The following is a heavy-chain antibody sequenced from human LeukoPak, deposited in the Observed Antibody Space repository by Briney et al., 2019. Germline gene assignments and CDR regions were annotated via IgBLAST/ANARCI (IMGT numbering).Heavy chain of an antibody. CDR2: INHSGST. J-gene: IGHJ6*03. CDR3: ARAGPQRYYSSTSCYRPYYMDV. CDR1: GGSFSGYH. Sequence: SETLSLTCAVYGGSFSGYHWSWIRQPPGKGLEWIGEINHSGSTNYNPSLKSRVTISVDTSKNQFSLKLSSVTAADTAVYYCARAGPQRYYSSTSCYRPYYMDVWGKGTTVTVSS. D-gene: IGHD2-2*01. V-gene: IGHV4-34*01.